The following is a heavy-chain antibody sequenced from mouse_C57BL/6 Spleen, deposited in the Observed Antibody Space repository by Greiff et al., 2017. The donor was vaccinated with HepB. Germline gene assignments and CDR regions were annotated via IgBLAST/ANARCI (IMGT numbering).Heavy chain of an antibody. Sequence: EVQLQESGTVLARPGASVKMSCKTSGYTFTSYWMHWVKQRPGQGLEWIGAIYPGNSDTSYNQKFKGKAKLTAVTSASTAYMELSSLTNEYSAVYYCARWGACFAYWGQGTLVTVSA. CDR1: GYTFTSYW. J-gene: IGHJ3*01. CDR2: IYPGNSDT. CDR3: ARWGACFAY. V-gene: IGHV1-5*01.